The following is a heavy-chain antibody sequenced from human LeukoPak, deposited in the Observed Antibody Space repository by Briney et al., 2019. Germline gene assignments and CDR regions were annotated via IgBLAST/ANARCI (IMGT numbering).Heavy chain of an antibody. Sequence: GGSLRLSCAASGFTFRNYWSNWVRQAPGKGLEWVANIKQDGSETYCVDSVKGRFTISRDNAKNSLDLQMNNLRAEDTAVYYCAELGITMIGGVWGKGTTVTISS. CDR2: IKQDGSET. CDR3: AELGITMIGGV. J-gene: IGHJ6*04. D-gene: IGHD3-10*02. V-gene: IGHV3-7*01. CDR1: GFTFRNYW.